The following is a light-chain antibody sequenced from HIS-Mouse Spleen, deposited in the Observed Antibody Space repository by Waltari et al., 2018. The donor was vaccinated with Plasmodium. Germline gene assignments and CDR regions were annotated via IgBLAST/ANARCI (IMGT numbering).Light chain of an antibody. V-gene: IGLV3-19*01. J-gene: IGLJ2*01. CDR3: NARDSSGTHGV. Sequence: SSELTQDPAVSVALGQTVRITCQGDSLRSYHASWYQQKPGQAPVLVIYGKNNRPSGITDRFSGSSSGNTASLTITGAQAEDEADYYCNARDSSGTHGVFGGGTKLTVL. CDR1: SLRSYH. CDR2: GKN.